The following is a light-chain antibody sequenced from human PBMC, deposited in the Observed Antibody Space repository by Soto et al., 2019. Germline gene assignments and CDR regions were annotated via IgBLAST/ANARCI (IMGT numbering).Light chain of an antibody. CDR2: GNY. CDR1: SSNIGAGYD. V-gene: IGLV1-40*01. Sequence: QSALTQPPSVSGAPGQRVTISCTGSSSNIGAGYDVHWYQQLPGTAPKLLIYGNYNRPSGVPDRFSGSKSGTSASLAITGLQAEDEANYYCQSYDSSLSGQGVFGGGTKLTVL. J-gene: IGLJ3*02. CDR3: QSYDSSLSGQGV.